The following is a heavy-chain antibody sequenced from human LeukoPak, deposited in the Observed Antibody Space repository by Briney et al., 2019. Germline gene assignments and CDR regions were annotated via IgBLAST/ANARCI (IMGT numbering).Heavy chain of an antibody. D-gene: IGHD3-22*01. CDR3: ARGAYYYDSRGGFDY. CDR2: IYHSGST. Sequence: PSETLSLTCTVSGYSISSGYYWGWIRQPPGKGLEWIGSIYHSGSTYYNPSLKSRVTISVDTSKNQFSLKLSSVTAADTAVYYCARGAYYYDSRGGFDYWGQGTLVTVSS. CDR1: GYSISSGYY. J-gene: IGHJ4*02. V-gene: IGHV4-38-2*02.